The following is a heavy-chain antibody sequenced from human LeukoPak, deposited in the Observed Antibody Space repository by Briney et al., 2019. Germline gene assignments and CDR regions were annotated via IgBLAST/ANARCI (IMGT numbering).Heavy chain of an antibody. V-gene: IGHV1-8*01. CDR1: GYTFTSYD. Sequence: ASVKVSCKASGYTFTSYDINWVRQATGQGLQWMGWMNPNSGNTGYAQKFQGRVTMTRNTSISTAYMELSSLRSEDTAVYYCARGGKFYYDSSGYPWGFDYWGQGTLVTVSS. CDR3: ARGGKFYYDSSGYPWGFDY. D-gene: IGHD3-22*01. J-gene: IGHJ4*02. CDR2: MNPNSGNT.